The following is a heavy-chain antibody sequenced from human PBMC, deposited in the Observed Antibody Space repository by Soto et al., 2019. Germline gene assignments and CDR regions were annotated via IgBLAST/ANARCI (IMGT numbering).Heavy chain of an antibody. Sequence: QVQLQQWGAGLLKPSETLSLTCAVYGGSFSGYYWSWIRQPPGKGLEWIGEINHSGSTNYNPSLKSRVTISVDTSKNQFSLKLSSVTAADTAVYYCARGVRYDFWSGYYNKEYFDYWGQGTLVTVSS. D-gene: IGHD3-3*01. CDR2: INHSGST. CDR3: ARGVRYDFWSGYYNKEYFDY. CDR1: GGSFSGYY. V-gene: IGHV4-34*01. J-gene: IGHJ4*02.